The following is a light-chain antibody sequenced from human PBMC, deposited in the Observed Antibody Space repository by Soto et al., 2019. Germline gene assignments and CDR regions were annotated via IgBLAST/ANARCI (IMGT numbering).Light chain of an antibody. J-gene: IGLJ1*01. V-gene: IGLV2-14*01. CDR2: DVS. CDR1: SSDVGDYNY. Sequence: QSVLTQPASVSGSPGQSITLSCTGTSSDVGDYNYVSWYQQHPGKAPKLMIYDVSNRPPGVSNRFSGSKSGNTASLTISGLHAEDEADYYSSSYTSSSTFYVFGTGTKLTVL. CDR3: SSYTSSSTFYV.